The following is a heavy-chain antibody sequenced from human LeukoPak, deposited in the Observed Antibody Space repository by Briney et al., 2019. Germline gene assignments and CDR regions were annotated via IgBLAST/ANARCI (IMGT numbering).Heavy chain of an antibody. CDR1: GFAFSCYW. D-gene: IGHD3-22*01. Sequence: GGSLRLSCAASGFAFSCYWMSWVRQAPGKGLEWVANIKRDGSDTSYVDSVKGRFTISRDNAKNSLYLQLNSLRAEDTAVYYCARDANYYDSRGENYFNCWGQGTLVTVSS. V-gene: IGHV3-7*01. CDR2: IKRDGSDT. CDR3: ARDANYYDSRGENYFNC. J-gene: IGHJ4*02.